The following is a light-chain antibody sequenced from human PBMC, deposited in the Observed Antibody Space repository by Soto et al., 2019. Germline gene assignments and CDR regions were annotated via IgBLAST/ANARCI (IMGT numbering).Light chain of an antibody. CDR3: MQHTDFPIT. CDR1: QSLLDTDDGSTY. CDR2: ALS. Sequence: EIVLTQTPLSLPVTPGEPASISCRSSQSLLDTDDGSTYLDWYLQRPGRSPQLLIYALSSRASGVPDRFSGSGSDTEFTLRISRVETEDVGVYYCMQHTDFPITFGQGTRLDMK. V-gene: IGKV2-40*01. J-gene: IGKJ5*01.